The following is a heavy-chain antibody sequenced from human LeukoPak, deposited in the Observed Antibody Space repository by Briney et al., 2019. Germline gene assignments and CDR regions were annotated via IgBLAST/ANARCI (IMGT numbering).Heavy chain of an antibody. CDR2: IKQDGSDK. Sequence: PGGSLRLYCAASGFTFSAYWMSWVRQAPGKGLEWVANIKQDGSDKYYVDSVKGRFTISRDNAKNSLYLQMNSLRAEDTAVYYCARKTVVGSYFDYWGREPRSPSPQ. CDR1: GFTFSAYW. J-gene: IGHJ4*02. D-gene: IGHD4-23*01. CDR3: ARKTVVGSYFDY. V-gene: IGHV3-7*03.